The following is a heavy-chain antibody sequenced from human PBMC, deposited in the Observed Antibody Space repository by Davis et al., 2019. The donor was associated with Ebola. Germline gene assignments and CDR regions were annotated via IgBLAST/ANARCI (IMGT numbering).Heavy chain of an antibody. V-gene: IGHV4-4*07. CDR1: NGSISDYF. CDR2: IFDNGNT. Sequence: SETLSLTCTVSNGSISDYFWTWIRQPAGKTLEWIGRIFDNGNTQYNPSLKSRVTMSLDTSKKQFSLELTSVTAADTAVYYCARTSRIAVAGPAFYYFDYWGQGTLVTVSS. J-gene: IGHJ4*02. D-gene: IGHD6-19*01. CDR3: ARTSRIAVAGPAFYYFDY.